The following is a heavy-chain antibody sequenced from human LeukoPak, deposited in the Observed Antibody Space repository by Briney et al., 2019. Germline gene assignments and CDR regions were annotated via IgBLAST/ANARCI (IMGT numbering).Heavy chain of an antibody. CDR3: ARSYYGSGSYYGNGIDV. CDR2: IYSGGST. Sequence: GSLRLSCAASGFTFSSYWVGWVRQAPGKGLEWVSVIYSGGSTHYAESVQGRFTISRDNSKNTLYLQMNSLRAEDTAVYYCARSYYGSGSYYGNGIDVWGQGTTVTVSS. V-gene: IGHV3-66*01. CDR1: GFTFSSYW. J-gene: IGHJ6*02. D-gene: IGHD3-10*01.